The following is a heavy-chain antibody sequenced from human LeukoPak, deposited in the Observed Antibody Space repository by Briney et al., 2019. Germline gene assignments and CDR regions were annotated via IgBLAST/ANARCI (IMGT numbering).Heavy chain of an antibody. V-gene: IGHV4-34*01. Sequence: SETLSLTCAVYGGSFSGYYWSWIRQPPGKGLEWIGEINHSGSTNYNPSLKSRVTISVDTSKNQLSLKLSSVTAADTAVYYCARIVPYNYGYVDYWGQGTLVTVS. CDR1: GGSFSGYY. CDR2: INHSGST. D-gene: IGHD4-17*01. CDR3: ARIVPYNYGYVDY. J-gene: IGHJ4*02.